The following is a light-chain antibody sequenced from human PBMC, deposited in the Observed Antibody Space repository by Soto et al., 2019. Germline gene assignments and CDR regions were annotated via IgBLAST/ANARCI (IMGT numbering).Light chain of an antibody. CDR3: QTWGTGIP. J-gene: IGLJ2*01. CDR2: LNSDGSH. Sequence: QLVLTQSPSASASLGASAKLTCTLSSGHSNYAVAWHQQRPEKGPRYLMKLNSDGSHSKGDGIPDRFSGSSSGAERYLIISSLQSEDEGDYYCQTWGTGIPFGGGTKLTVL. CDR1: SGHSNYA. V-gene: IGLV4-69*01.